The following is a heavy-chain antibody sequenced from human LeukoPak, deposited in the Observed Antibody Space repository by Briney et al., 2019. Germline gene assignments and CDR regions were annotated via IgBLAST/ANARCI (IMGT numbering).Heavy chain of an antibody. D-gene: IGHD6-19*01. CDR2: VYYSGTS. CDR1: GGSISIYY. Sequence: SETVSLTCPLYGGSISIYYWGWVRQPPGEGLEWLGFVYYSGTSTYNPYLKSGVPVTVETPRNHCFLKLKSVAATDKAWYYWAMSGNSAGTDTNYWRQGTLVTVSS. CDR3: AMSGNSAGTDTNY. J-gene: IGHJ4*02. V-gene: IGHV4-59*01.